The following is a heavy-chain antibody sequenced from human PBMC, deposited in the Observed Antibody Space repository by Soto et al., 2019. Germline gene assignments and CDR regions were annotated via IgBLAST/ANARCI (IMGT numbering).Heavy chain of an antibody. CDR3: ARTYSSSWSPFDY. CDR2: INQSGST. CDR1: GGSCSGYY. D-gene: IGHD6-13*01. J-gene: IGHJ4*02. Sequence: LETLSLTCAVYGGSCSGYYWSWIRQPPGKGLEWIGEINQSGSTNYNPSLKSRVTISVDTSKNQFSLKLSSVTAADTAVYYCARTYSSSWSPFDYWGQGTLVTVSS. V-gene: IGHV4-34*01.